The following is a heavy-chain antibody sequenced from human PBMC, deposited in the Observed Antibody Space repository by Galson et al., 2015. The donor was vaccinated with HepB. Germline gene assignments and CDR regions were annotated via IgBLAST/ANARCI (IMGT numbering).Heavy chain of an antibody. CDR2: INPNSGGT. V-gene: IGHV1-2*06. Sequence: SVKVSCKASGYTFTYYYIHWVRQAPGQGLEWMGRINPNSGGTNYAQNFQGRVTMTRDTSISTAYMELSGLKSDDTAVYYCARDHDYGDYLGGYYGMDVWGQGTTVTVSS. D-gene: IGHD4-17*01. CDR3: ARDHDYGDYLGGYYGMDV. CDR1: GYTFTYYY. J-gene: IGHJ6*02.